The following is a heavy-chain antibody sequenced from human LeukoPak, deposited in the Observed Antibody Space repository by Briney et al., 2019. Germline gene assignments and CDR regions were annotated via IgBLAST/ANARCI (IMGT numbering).Heavy chain of an antibody. CDR3: ASLSGSYFDY. D-gene: IGHD1-26*01. CDR2: ISSSGSTI. J-gene: IGHJ4*02. Sequence: GGSLRLSCAASGFTFSSYEMNWVRQAPGKGLEWVSYISSSGSTIYYADSVKGRFTISRDNAENSLYLQMNSLRAEDTAVYYCASLSGSYFDYWGQGTLVTVSS. CDR1: GFTFSSYE. V-gene: IGHV3-48*03.